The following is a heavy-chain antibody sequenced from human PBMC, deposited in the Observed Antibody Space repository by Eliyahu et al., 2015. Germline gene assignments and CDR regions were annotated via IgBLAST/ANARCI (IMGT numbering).Heavy chain of an antibody. V-gene: IGHV3-48*04. CDR3: AREGGLYCTTTSCSAGMDV. CDR1: GFXFXSYX. CDR2: ISSSSGTI. D-gene: IGHD2-2*01. J-gene: IGHJ6*02. Sequence: EVQLVESGGGLVQPGGSLRLSCAASGFXFXSYXLNWVRPGPGEGVEWVSYISSSSGTIYYXDSVKGRFTISRDNAKNSLYLQMNSXRAEDTAVYYCAREGGLYCTTTSCSAGMDVWGQGTTVTVSS.